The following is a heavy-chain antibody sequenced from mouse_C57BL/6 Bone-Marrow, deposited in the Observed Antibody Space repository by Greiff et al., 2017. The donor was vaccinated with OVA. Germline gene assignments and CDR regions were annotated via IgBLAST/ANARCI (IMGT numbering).Heavy chain of an antibody. CDR1: GYTFTDYE. CDR2: IDPETGGT. D-gene: IGHD1-1*01. J-gene: IGHJ2*01. Sequence: VQLQQSGAELVRPGASVTLSCKASGYTFTDYEMHWVKQTPVHGLEWIGAIDPETGGTAYNQKFKGKAILTADKSSSTAYMELRSLTSEDSAVYYCTRERDYYGSSYEESYYFDYWGQGTTLTVSS. V-gene: IGHV1-15*01. CDR3: TRERDYYGSSYEESYYFDY.